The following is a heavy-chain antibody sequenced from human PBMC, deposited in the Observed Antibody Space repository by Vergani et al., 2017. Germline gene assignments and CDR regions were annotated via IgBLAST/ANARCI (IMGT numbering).Heavy chain of an antibody. Sequence: QVQLVESGGGVVQPGRSLRLSCAASGFTFSSYAMHWVRQAPGKGIEWVAVISYDGSNKYYADSVKGRFTISRDNSKNTLYLQMNSLRAEDTAVYYCARDGGIAVGVLDYWGQGTLVTVSS. D-gene: IGHD6-19*01. CDR2: ISYDGSNK. CDR3: ARDGGIAVGVLDY. CDR1: GFTFSSYA. V-gene: IGHV3-30*01. J-gene: IGHJ4*02.